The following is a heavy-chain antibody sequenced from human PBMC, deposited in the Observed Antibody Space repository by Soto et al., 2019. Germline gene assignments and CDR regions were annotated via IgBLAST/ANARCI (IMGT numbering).Heavy chain of an antibody. CDR3: AHSGLGIYFDY. D-gene: IGHD6-13*01. CDR2: IYWDDDQ. J-gene: IGHJ4*02. V-gene: IGHV2-5*02. Sequence: GLDLEWLALIYWDDDQRYSPSLKNRLTITKDTSKNQVVLTLTNMDPVDTATYYCAHSGLGIYFDYWGQGTLVTVSS.